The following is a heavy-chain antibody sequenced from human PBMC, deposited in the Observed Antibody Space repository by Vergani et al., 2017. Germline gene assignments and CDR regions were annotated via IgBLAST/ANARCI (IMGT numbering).Heavy chain of an antibody. CDR1: GYSFTSYW. V-gene: IGHV4-31*02. CDR2: IYYSGTT. CDR3: ARQKDYYMDV. J-gene: IGHJ6*03. Sequence: VQLVQSGAEVKKPGESLKISCKGSGYSFTSYWNWVRQRPGMGLDWIGYIYYSGTTYYNPSLESRLTISLDTSENHLSLKLTSVTDADTAVYYCARQKDYYMDVWGKGTTVTVS.